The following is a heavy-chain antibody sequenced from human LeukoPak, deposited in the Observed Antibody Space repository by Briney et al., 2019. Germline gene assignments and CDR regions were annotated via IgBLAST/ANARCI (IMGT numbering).Heavy chain of an antibody. D-gene: IGHD4-11*01. CDR3: ARHPLQYFDY. J-gene: IGHJ4*02. V-gene: IGHV4-39*01. Sequence: SETLSLTCTVSGGSISSSSYYWGWIRQPPGKGLEWIGIIYYSGSTYYNPSLKSRVTISVDTSKNQFSLKLSSVTAADTAVYYCARHPLQYFDYWGQGTLVTVSS. CDR2: IYYSGST. CDR1: GGSISSSSYY.